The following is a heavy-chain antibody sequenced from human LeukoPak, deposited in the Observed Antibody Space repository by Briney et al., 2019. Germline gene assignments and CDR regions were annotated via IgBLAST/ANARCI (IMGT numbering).Heavy chain of an antibody. CDR1: GDSISSYY. CDR3: ARAASAVAGLFDY. Sequence: PSETLSLTCTVSGDSISSYYWSWIRQPPGKGLEWIGYIYYSGSTSYNPSLKSRVSISVGTSKNQFSLKLSSVTAADTAVYYCARAASAVAGLFDYWGQGTLVTVSS. J-gene: IGHJ4*02. D-gene: IGHD6-19*01. V-gene: IGHV4-59*01. CDR2: IYYSGST.